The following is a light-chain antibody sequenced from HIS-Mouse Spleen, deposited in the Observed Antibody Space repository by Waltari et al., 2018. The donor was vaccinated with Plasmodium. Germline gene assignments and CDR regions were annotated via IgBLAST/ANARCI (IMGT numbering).Light chain of an antibody. V-gene: IGLV2-14*03. CDR3: SSYTSSSTA. Sequence: QSALTQPASVSGSPGQSITLSCTGTSSDVGGYNYVSWYQQHPGKAPKLMIYDVSNRPSVVSNRFSGSKSGNTASLTISGLQAEDEADYYCSSYTSSSTAFGTGTKVTVL. CDR2: DVS. J-gene: IGLJ1*01. CDR1: SSDVGGYNY.